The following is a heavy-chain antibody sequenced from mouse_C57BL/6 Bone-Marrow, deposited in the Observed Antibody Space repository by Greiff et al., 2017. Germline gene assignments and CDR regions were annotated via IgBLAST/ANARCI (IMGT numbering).Heavy chain of an antibody. CDR3: AREDGYYGLGFDY. J-gene: IGHJ2*01. V-gene: IGHV1-55*01. D-gene: IGHD2-3*01. CDR1: GYTFTSYW. CDR2: IYPGSGST. Sequence: QVQLQQPGAELVKPGASVKMSCKASGYTFTSYWITWVKQRPGQGLEWIGDIYPGSGSTNYNEKFKSKATLTVDTSSSTAYMQRSSLTSEDSAVYYWAREDGYYGLGFDYWGQGTTLTVSS.